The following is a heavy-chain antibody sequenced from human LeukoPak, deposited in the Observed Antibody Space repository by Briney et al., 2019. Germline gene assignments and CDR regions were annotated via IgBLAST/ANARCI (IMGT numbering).Heavy chain of an antibody. Sequence: PVKVSCKASGYTFTSYDISWVRQAPGQGLEWMGRIIPIFGTANYAQKFQGRVTITTDESTSTAYMELSSLRSEDTAVYYCARMPLPAGTIEDYWGQGTLVTVSS. CDR1: GYTFTSYD. CDR2: IIPIFGTA. J-gene: IGHJ4*02. CDR3: ARMPLPAGTIEDY. D-gene: IGHD6-13*01. V-gene: IGHV1-69*05.